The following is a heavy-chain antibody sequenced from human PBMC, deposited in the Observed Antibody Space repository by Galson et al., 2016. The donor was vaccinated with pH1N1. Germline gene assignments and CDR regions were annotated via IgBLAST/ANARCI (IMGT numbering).Heavy chain of an antibody. J-gene: IGHJ3*01. CDR1: GNTFTTYQ. CDR2: INPSGGST. V-gene: IGHV1-46*01. Sequence: SVKVSCKASGNTFTTYQMHWVRQAPGQGLEWMGIINPSGGSTRYAQRFQDRVTITAHDMELSGLRSEDTAIYYCATFSSSSSWRSLDVWGQGTTVTVSS. D-gene: IGHD6-6*01. CDR3: ATFSSSSSWRSLDV.